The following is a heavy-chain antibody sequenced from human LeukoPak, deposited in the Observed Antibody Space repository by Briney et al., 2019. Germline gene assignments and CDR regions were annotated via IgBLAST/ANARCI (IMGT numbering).Heavy chain of an antibody. D-gene: IGHD1-26*01. CDR2: IWYDGSNK. V-gene: IGHV3-33*06. CDR3: AKGRWEVNLSDAFDI. J-gene: IGHJ3*02. CDR1: GFTFSSYG. Sequence: PRGSLRLSCAASGFTFSSYGMHWVRQAPGKGLEWVAVIWYDGSNKYYADSVKGRFTISRDNSKNTLYLQMNSLRAEDTAVYYCAKGRWEVNLSDAFDIWGQGSMVTVSS.